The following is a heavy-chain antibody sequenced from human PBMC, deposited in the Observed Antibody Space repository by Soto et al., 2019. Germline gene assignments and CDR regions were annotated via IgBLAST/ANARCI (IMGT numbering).Heavy chain of an antibody. D-gene: IGHD6-6*01. CDR1: GGTFSSYA. Sequence: GASVKVSCKASGGTFSSYAISWVRQAPGQGLEWMGGIIPIFGTANYAQKFQGRVTITADESTSTAYMELSSLRSEDTAVYYCARGGQLLEYSSSSYWFDPWGQGTLVTVSS. J-gene: IGHJ5*02. CDR3: ARGGQLLEYSSSSYWFDP. V-gene: IGHV1-69*13. CDR2: IIPIFGTA.